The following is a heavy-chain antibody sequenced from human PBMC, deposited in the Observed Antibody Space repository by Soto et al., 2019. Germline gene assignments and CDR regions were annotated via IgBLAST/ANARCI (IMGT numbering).Heavy chain of an antibody. Sequence: QVQLQESGPGLVKPSQTLSLTCTVSGGSISSGGYFWSWIRQHPGKGLEWIGYISSSGTTYYNPCLKSHFTIFVDTSKIQFSLTLNSVTAADTAVFYCARSGMIRGPLHFAHWGPGRLVTVSS. CDR3: ARSGMIRGPLHFAH. V-gene: IGHV4-31*01. J-gene: IGHJ4*02. CDR1: GGSISSGGYF. CDR2: ISSSGTT. D-gene: IGHD3-10*01.